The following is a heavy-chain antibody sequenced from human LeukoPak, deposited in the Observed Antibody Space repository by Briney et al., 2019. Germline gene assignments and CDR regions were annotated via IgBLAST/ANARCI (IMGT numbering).Heavy chain of an antibody. CDR3: AKFPSELRFLEWLFFEFDY. V-gene: IGHV3-23*01. D-gene: IGHD3-3*01. Sequence: GGSLRLSCAASGFTFSSYAMSWVRQAPGKGLEWVSAISGSGGSTYYADSVKGRFTISRDNSKNTLYLQMNSLRAEDTAVYYCAKFPSELRFLEWLFFEFDYWGQGTLVTVSS. J-gene: IGHJ4*02. CDR1: GFTFSSYA. CDR2: ISGSGGST.